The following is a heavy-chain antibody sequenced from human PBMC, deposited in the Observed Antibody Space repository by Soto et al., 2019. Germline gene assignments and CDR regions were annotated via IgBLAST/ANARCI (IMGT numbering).Heavy chain of an antibody. CDR2: ISGYTGNT. CDR3: ARSPLASRPSWFDP. D-gene: IGHD6-6*01. V-gene: IGHV1-18*04. CDR1: GYRFSGYG. J-gene: IGHJ5*02. Sequence: QVQLVQSGAEVKKPGASVKVSCKASGYRFSGYGISWARLAPGQGLEWMGWISGYTGNTQYSQKFQGRVTMTADTSTSTAFMELRSLGSDDTAVYFWARSPLASRPSWFDPWGPGTLVTVSS.